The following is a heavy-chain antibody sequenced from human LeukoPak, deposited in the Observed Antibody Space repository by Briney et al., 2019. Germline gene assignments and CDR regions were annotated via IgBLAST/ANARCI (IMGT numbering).Heavy chain of an antibody. D-gene: IGHD6-19*01. Sequence: SETLSLTCTVSGGSISSYYWSWIRQPPGEGLEWIGYIYYTGSTSYNPSLKSRVTISVDTSKNQFSLKLSSVTAADTAMYYCATEGKKGGYYSSGTLGTFDIWGQGTMVTVSS. CDR2: IYYTGST. J-gene: IGHJ3*02. CDR1: GGSISSYY. V-gene: IGHV4-59*01. CDR3: ATEGKKGGYYSSGTLGTFDI.